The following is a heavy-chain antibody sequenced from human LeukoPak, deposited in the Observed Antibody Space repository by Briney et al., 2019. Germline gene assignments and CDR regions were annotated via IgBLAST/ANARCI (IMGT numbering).Heavy chain of an antibody. J-gene: IGHJ6*03. V-gene: IGHV4-61*02. CDR3: ARAPVEMATIYYYYYMDV. CDR1: GGSISSGSYY. Sequence: SETLSLTRTVSGGSISSGSYYWSWIRQPAGKGLEWIGRIYTSGSTNYNPSLKSRVTISVDTSKNQFSLKLSSVTAADTAVYYCARAPVEMATIYYYYYMDVWGKGTTVTVSS. D-gene: IGHD5-24*01. CDR2: IYTSGST.